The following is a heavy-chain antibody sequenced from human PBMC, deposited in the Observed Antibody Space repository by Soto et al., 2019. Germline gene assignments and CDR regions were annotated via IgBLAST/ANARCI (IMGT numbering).Heavy chain of an antibody. CDR3: ASPTWAYYYGMDV. J-gene: IGHJ6*02. V-gene: IGHV3-53*01. CDR2: IYSGGST. Sequence: GGSLRLSCAASGFTVSSNYMSWVRQAPGKGLEWVSVIYSGGSTYYADSVKGRFTISRDNSKNTLYLQMNSLRAEDTAVYYCASPTWAYYYGMDVWGQGTTVTVSS. CDR1: GFTVSSNY.